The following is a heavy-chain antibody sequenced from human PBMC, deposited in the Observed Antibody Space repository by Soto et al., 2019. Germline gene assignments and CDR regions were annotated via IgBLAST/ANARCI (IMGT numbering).Heavy chain of an antibody. CDR2: IITLFGTS. CDR1: GGTFSSHS. CDR3: AREVGYGDFSAALLD. Sequence: VQLMQSGAEVKKPGSSMKVSCKASGGTFSSHSINWVRQAPGQGLERMGGIITLFGTSNYAQNFQGRVTITADQSTSTAYMELNSLTSDDTAVYYCAREVGYGDFSAALLDWGQGTLVTVSS. J-gene: IGHJ4*02. V-gene: IGHV1-69*01. D-gene: IGHD2-21*02.